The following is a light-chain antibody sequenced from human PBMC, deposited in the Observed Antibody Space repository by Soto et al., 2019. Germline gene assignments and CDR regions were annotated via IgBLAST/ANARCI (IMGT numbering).Light chain of an antibody. CDR1: QGIRND. CDR2: AAS. V-gene: IGKV1-6*01. CDR3: LQDYNYPYT. J-gene: IGKJ2*01. Sequence: AIQMTQSPSSLSASVGDRVTITCRASQGIRNDLGWYQQKPGKAPKLLIYAASSLQSGVPSRFSGSGSGTDLNLTISSLQPEDFATYYCLQDYNYPYTFGQGTKLDIK.